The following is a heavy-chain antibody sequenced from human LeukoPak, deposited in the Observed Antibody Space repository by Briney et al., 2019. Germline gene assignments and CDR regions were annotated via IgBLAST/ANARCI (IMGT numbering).Heavy chain of an antibody. CDR1: GFTFNSYA. Sequence: GGSLRLSCAASGFTFNSYAMSWARQAPGKGLEWVSTISGSGDSTYSADSVKGRFTISRDNSKNMLYLSMNSLKAEDTAIYYCAKGLPGYSSNLDVWGQGTTVTVSS. V-gene: IGHV3-23*01. CDR2: ISGSGDST. J-gene: IGHJ6*02. CDR3: AKGLPGYSSNLDV. D-gene: IGHD6-13*01.